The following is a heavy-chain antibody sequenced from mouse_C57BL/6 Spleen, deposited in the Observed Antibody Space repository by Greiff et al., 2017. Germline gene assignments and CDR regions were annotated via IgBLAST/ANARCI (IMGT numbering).Heavy chain of an antibody. CDR1: GYAFSSYW. J-gene: IGHJ2*01. V-gene: IGHV1-80*01. D-gene: IGHD1-1*01. CDR3: ARTPANYYGNYFDY. Sequence: LQLQQSGAELVKPGASVKISCKASGYAFSSYWMNWVKQRPGKGLEWIGQIYPGDGDTNYNGKVKGKATLTADKSSSTAYMQLSSLTSEDSAVYFGARTPANYYGNYFDYWGQGTTLTVSS. CDR2: IYPGDGDT.